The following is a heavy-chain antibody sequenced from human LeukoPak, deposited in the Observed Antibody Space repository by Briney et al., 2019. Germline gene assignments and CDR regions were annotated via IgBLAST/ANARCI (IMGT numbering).Heavy chain of an antibody. Sequence: PWGSRRLSCAASGLTFSSYAMSWVRQAPGMGLEWVSAISGSGGSTYYADSVKGRFTISRDNSKNTLYLQMNSLRAEDTAVYYCAKVGKGDWLLLRHYYFDYWGQGTLVTVSS. J-gene: IGHJ4*02. D-gene: IGHD3-9*01. V-gene: IGHV3-23*01. CDR1: GLTFSSYA. CDR2: ISGSGGST. CDR3: AKVGKGDWLLLRHYYFDY.